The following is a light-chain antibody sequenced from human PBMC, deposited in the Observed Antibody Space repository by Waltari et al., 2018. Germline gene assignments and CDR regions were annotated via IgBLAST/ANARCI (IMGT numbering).Light chain of an antibody. CDR2: GVS. Sequence: QSALTQPASVSGSPGQSITISCTGTSSDVGGGGGYNYVSWYQHHPGKAPKLMIFGVSSRASGVSNRFSGSKSGNTASLTISGLQAEDEAEYYCSSYSSSSTAVLFGGGTKLTVL. V-gene: IGLV2-14*01. J-gene: IGLJ2*01. CDR1: SSDVGGGGGYNY. CDR3: SSYSSSSTAVL.